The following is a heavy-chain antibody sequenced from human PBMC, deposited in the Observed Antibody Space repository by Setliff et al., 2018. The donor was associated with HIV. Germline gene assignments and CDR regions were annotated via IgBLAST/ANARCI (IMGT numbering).Heavy chain of an antibody. Sequence: GESLKISCAASGFSFRTHSMNWVRQAPGKGLEWISYMTSDQKTLSYADSVKGRFTISRDSAADSLYLQMDNLRAGDTGLYFCATSVEGYFVYWGQGALVTVSS. D-gene: IGHD6-19*01. CDR3: ATSVEGYFVY. J-gene: IGHJ4*02. CDR1: GFSFRTHS. V-gene: IGHV3-48*04. CDR2: MTSDQKTL.